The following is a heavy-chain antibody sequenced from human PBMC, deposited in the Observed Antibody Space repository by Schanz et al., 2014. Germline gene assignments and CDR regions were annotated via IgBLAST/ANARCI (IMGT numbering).Heavy chain of an antibody. Sequence: EVQLVESGGGLVKPGGSLRLSCAASGFTFSGYSMNWVRQAPGKGLEWISYITGTSTVMYADSVKGRFTISRDNGKNSLSLQMNSLRVEDTAIYYCARDSNGDDGYRFWFDSWGQGILVTVSS. V-gene: IGHV3-21*05. CDR3: ARDSNGDDGYRFWFDS. CDR1: GFTFSGYS. CDR2: ITGTSTV. D-gene: IGHD4-17*01. J-gene: IGHJ5*01.